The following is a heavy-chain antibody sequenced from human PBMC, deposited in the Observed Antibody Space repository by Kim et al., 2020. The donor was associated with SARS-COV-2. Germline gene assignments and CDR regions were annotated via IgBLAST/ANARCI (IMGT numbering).Heavy chain of an antibody. Sequence: GGSLRLSCAASGFTFSSYGMHWVRQAPGKGLEWVAVISYDASNKYYADSVKGRFTISRDNSKNTLYLQMNSLRAEDTAVYYCAKDIVATYRGPIGYWGQGTLVTVSS. CDR2: ISYDASNK. V-gene: IGHV3-30*18. CDR1: GFTFSSYG. CDR3: AKDIVATYRGPIGY. J-gene: IGHJ4*02. D-gene: IGHD5-12*01.